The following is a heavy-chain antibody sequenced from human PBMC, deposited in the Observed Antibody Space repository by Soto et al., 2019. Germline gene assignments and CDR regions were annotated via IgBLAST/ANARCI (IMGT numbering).Heavy chain of an antibody. D-gene: IGHD3-3*01. Sequence: QVQLVEYGGGVVQPGRSLRLSCAASGFTFSSYGMHWVRQAPGKGLEWVAVISYDGSNKYYADSVKGRFTISRDKSKNTLYLQMNSLRAEDTAVYYCAKALYDFWRGYPSYHLDYWGQGTLVTVSS. J-gene: IGHJ4*02. V-gene: IGHV3-30*18. CDR2: ISYDGSNK. CDR1: GFTFSSYG. CDR3: AKALYDFWRGYPSYHLDY.